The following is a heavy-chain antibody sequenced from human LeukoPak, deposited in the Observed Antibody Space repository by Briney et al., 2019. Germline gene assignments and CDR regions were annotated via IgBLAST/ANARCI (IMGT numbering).Heavy chain of an antibody. CDR1: GGSISSYY. J-gene: IGHJ4*02. CDR2: IYYSGST. CDR3: ARGYYRAVWFGLYYFDY. V-gene: IGHV4-59*12. D-gene: IGHD3-10*01. Sequence: SETLSLTCTVSGGSISSYYWSWIRQPPGKGLEWIGYIYYSGSTNYNPSLKSRVTISVDTSKNQFSLKLSSVTAADTAVYYCARGYYRAVWFGLYYFDYWGQGTLVTVSS.